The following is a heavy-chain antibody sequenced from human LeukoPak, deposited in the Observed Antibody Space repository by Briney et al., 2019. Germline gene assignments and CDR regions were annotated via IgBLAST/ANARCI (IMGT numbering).Heavy chain of an antibody. CDR2: ISYDGSNK. V-gene: IGHV3-30*04. D-gene: IGHD3-10*01. J-gene: IGHJ3*02. Sequence: PGRSLRLSCAASGFTFSSYAMHWVRQAPGKGLEWMAVISYDGSNKYYADSVKGRFTISRDNSKNTLYLQMNSLRAEDTAVYYCARNYGSRYDAFDIWGQGTMVTVSS. CDR1: GFTFSSYA. CDR3: ARNYGSRYDAFDI.